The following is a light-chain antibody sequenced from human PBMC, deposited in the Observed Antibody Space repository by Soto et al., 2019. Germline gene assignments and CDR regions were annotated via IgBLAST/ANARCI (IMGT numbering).Light chain of an antibody. CDR1: QNVSRSL. J-gene: IGKJ3*01. CDR2: GAS. V-gene: IGKV3-20*01. CDR3: QSYGDSLFT. Sequence: EIVLTQSPGTLSLSPGERATLSCRASQNVSRSLLAWYQQKPGQAPRPLISGASSRASGIPDRFSGSGSETDFTLTISRLEPEDFAVYYCQSYGDSLFTFGPGTKVDIK.